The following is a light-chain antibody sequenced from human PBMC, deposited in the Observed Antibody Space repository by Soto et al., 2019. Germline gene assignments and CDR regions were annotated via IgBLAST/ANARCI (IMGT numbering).Light chain of an antibody. CDR2: WAS. CDR1: QSILYSSNNKNY. V-gene: IGKV4-1*01. J-gene: IGKJ1*01. Sequence: IVMTQSPDSLAVSLGERATINCKSSQSILYSSNNKNYLAWYQQKPGQPPKLLIYWASTRESGVPERFSGSGSGTDFTLTISSLQAEDVAVYYCQQYYDAPQNFGQGTKVEIK. CDR3: QQYYDAPQN.